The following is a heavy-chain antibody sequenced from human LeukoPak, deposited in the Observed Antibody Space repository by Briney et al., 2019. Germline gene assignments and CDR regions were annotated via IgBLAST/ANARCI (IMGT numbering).Heavy chain of an antibody. V-gene: IGHV3-53*01. J-gene: IGHJ4*02. CDR2: ISSSGTT. CDR3: ARDVYYTSGYFDY. D-gene: IGHD3-3*01. CDR1: GFTVSNNY. Sequence: GGSLRLSCAASGFTVSNNYMSWVRQAPGKGLEWVSVISSSGTTYYADSVKGRFTISRDNSKNTLYLQMNSLRAEDTAVYYCARDVYYTSGYFDYWGQGTLVTVSS.